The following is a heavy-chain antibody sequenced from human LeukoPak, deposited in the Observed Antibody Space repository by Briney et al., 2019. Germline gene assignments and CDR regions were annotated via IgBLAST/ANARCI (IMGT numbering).Heavy chain of an antibody. CDR1: GFTFSSYE. D-gene: IGHD2-21*02. V-gene: IGHV3-48*03. CDR3: ARDPPPDFPFDP. J-gene: IGHJ5*02. CDR2: ISSSGSTI. Sequence: GGSLRLSCAASGFTFSSYEMNWVRQAPGKGLEWVSYISSSGSTIYYADSVKGRFTISRDNAKNTLYLQMNNLRAEDTAVYYCARDPPPDFPFDPWGQGTLVTVSS.